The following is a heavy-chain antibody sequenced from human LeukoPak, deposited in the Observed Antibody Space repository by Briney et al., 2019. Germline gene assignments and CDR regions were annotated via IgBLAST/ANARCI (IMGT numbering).Heavy chain of an antibody. V-gene: IGHV3-7*01. CDR3: AREWQGGIAAAGTRIEGDY. CDR2: INQDGSEK. CDR1: GFAVSGYW. Sequence: GGSLRLSCAVSGFAVSGYWMSWVRQGPGKGLEWVANINQDGSEKYYVDSVKGRFTISRDNAENSLFLQMSSLRVEDTAVYYYAREWQGGIAAAGTRIEGDYWGQGTLVAVSS. J-gene: IGHJ4*02. D-gene: IGHD6-13*01.